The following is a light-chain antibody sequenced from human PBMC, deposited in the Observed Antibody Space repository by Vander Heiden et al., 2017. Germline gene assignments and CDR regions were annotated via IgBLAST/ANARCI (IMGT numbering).Light chain of an antibody. CDR1: QDISNY. J-gene: IGKJ4*01. CDR2: DAS. Sequence: DIQMTQSPSSLSASVGDRVTITCQASQDISNYLNWYRQKAGKAPKVLIYDASNLKTGVPSRFSGSGSGTDFTFTISSLQPEDIATYYCQHYDNLPLTFGGGTKVEIK. CDR3: QHYDNLPLT. V-gene: IGKV1-33*01.